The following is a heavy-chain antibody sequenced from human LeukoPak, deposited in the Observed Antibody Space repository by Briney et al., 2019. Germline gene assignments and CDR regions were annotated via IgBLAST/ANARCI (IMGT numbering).Heavy chain of an antibody. CDR3: AKDGLQQLVDY. CDR2: IKQDGSEK. V-gene: IGHV3-7*01. Sequence: GGSLRLSCAASGFTFSSYWMSWVRQAPGKGLEWVANIKQDGSEKYYVDSVKGRFTISRDNAKNSLYLQVNSLRAEDTAVYYCAKDGLQQLVDYWGQGTLVTVSS. CDR1: GFTFSSYW. J-gene: IGHJ4*02. D-gene: IGHD6-13*01.